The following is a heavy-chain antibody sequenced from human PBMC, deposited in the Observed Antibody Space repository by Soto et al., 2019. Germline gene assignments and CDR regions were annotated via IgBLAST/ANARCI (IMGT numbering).Heavy chain of an antibody. CDR3: ARGSTVTFSNYFDY. CDR2: ISSSSSTI. CDR1: GFTFSSYS. V-gene: IGHV3-48*01. J-gene: IGHJ4*02. D-gene: IGHD4-17*01. Sequence: PGGSLRLSCAASGFTFSSYSMNWVRQAPGKGLEWVSYISSSSSTIYYADSVKGRFTISRDNAKNSLYLQMNSLRAEDTAVYYCARGSTVTFSNYFDYWGQGTLVTVSS.